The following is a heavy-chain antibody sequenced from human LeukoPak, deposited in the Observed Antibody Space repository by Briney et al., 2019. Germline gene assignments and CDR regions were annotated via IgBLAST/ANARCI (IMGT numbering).Heavy chain of an antibody. D-gene: IGHD6-13*01. CDR2: INPNSGGT. V-gene: IGHV1-2*02. J-gene: IGHJ4*02. CDR1: GYTFTGYY. CDR3: ARLSVSSWYPYLDY. Sequence: GASVKVSCKASGYTFTGYYMHWARHSPEQGLEWMGWINPNSGGTNYAQKFQGRVTMTRDTSISTAYMELNRLRSDDTAVYYCARLSVSSWYPYLDYWGQGSLVTVSS.